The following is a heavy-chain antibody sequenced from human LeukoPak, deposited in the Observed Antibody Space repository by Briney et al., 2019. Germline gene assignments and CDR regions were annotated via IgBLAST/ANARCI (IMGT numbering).Heavy chain of an antibody. J-gene: IGHJ5*02. Sequence: ASVKVSCKASGYTFRGYYIFWVRRAPGQGLEWMGWINPNSGGTNYAQEVQGRVTMTRDTSITTAYMELSTLRSDDTAVYYCALIGDHAWFDPWGQGTLVTVSS. CDR2: INPNSGGT. CDR3: ALIGDHAWFDP. V-gene: IGHV1-2*02. D-gene: IGHD3-10*01. CDR1: GYTFRGYY.